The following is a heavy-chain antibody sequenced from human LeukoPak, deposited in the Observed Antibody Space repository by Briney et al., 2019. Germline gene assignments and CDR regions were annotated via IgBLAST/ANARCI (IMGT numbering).Heavy chain of an antibody. D-gene: IGHD6-13*01. J-gene: IGHJ4*02. Sequence: GASVKVSCKASGYTFTSYAIHWVRQAPGHRLEWMGWINAGNGNTQYSQKFQGRVTITRDTSASTAYMELSSLRSEDTAVYYCARGVLREQQLGLDYWGQGTLVTVSS. CDR3: ARGVLREQQLGLDY. CDR2: INAGNGNT. CDR1: GYTFTSYA. V-gene: IGHV1-3*01.